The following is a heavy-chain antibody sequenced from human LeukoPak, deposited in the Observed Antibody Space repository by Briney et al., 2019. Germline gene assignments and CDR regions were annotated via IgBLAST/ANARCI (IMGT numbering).Heavy chain of an antibody. CDR3: ATRKMLDAEGYFDWLFSNYYYMDV. J-gene: IGHJ6*03. V-gene: IGHV3-30*02. Sequence: GGSLRLSCAASGFTFSSYGMHWVRQAPGKGLEWVAFIRYDGSNKYYADSVKGRFTISRDNSKNTLYLQMNSLRAEDTAVYYCATRKMLDAEGYFDWLFSNYYYMDVWGKGTTVTVSS. CDR1: GFTFSSYG. CDR2: IRYDGSNK. D-gene: IGHD3-9*01.